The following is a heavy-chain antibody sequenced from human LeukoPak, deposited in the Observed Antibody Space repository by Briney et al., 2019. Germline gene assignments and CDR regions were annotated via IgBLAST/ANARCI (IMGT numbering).Heavy chain of an antibody. D-gene: IGHD4-17*01. V-gene: IGHV3-7*01. CDR2: INQDGSDK. CDR3: ARGPYGDYA. Sequence: TGGSLRLSCAASGFIFSTFWMNWVRQAPGKGLEWVASINQDGSDKYYVDSVKGRFTISRDKAKNSLYVEMHSLRGEDTAVYYCARGPYGDYAWGQGALVPVSS. CDR1: GFIFSTFW. J-gene: IGHJ5*02.